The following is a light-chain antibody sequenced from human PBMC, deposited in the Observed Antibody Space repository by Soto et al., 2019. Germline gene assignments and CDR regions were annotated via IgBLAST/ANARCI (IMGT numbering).Light chain of an antibody. CDR3: QQYGTSPVT. J-gene: IGKJ4*01. CDR2: RAS. V-gene: IGKV3-20*01. Sequence: PGERATLSCRASQSVSSNYLAWYQQKPGQTPKVLIYRASTRATGIPDRFSGSGSGTDFTLTISRLEAEDFAVYYCQQYGTSPVTFAGGTKVDIK. CDR1: QSVSSNY.